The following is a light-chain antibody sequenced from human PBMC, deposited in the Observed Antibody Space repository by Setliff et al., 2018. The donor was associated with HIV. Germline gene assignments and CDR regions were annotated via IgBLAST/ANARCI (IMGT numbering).Light chain of an antibody. J-gene: IGLJ1*01. CDR2: DVS. CDR1: SSDVGGYNY. V-gene: IGLV2-23*02. CDR3: CSYAGSSTNV. Sequence: QSALPQPASVSGSPGQSITISCTGTSSDVGGYNYVSWYQQHPGKAPKLMIYDVSKRPSGVSNRFSGSKSGNTASLTISGLQAEDEADYYCCSYAGSSTNVFGTGTKVTV.